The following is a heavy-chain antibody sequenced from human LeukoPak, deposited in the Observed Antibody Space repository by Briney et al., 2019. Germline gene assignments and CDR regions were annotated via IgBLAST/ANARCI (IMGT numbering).Heavy chain of an antibody. CDR1: GYSISSGYY. D-gene: IGHD5-12*01. J-gene: IGHJ4*02. V-gene: IGHV4-38-2*02. Sequence: SETLSLTCTVSGYSISSGYYWGWIRQPPGKGLEWIGSIYHSGSTYYNPSLKSRVTISVDTSKNQFSLKLSSVTAADTAVYYCAKQMDIVATTPPGYFDYWGQGTLATVSS. CDR2: IYHSGST. CDR3: AKQMDIVATTPPGYFDY.